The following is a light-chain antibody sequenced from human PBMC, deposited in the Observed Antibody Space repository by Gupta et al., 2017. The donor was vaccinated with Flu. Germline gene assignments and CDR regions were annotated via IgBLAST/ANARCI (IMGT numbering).Light chain of an antibody. CDR1: QSINSY. J-gene: IGKJ2*01. CDR2: DAS. Sequence: RRTQSPSSLSASTGDRVTITCRARQSINSYVAWYQQRPGKTPNLPIYDASTSGSGVPCGFSGNGFGTEFILTIRRRESEDVANYYFHQDYTFPLTFGQGTKVEIK. V-gene: IGKV1-8*01. CDR3: HQDYTFPLT.